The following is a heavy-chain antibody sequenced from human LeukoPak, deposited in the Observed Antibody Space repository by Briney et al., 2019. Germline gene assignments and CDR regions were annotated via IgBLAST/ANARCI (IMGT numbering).Heavy chain of an antibody. CDR3: ARGAFVAAAGRGGFDY. CDR1: GGSISSYY. J-gene: IGHJ4*02. CDR2: IYTSGST. V-gene: IGHV4-4*07. D-gene: IGHD6-13*01. Sequence: SETLSLTCTVSGGSISSYYWSWIGQPAGKGLEWIGRIYTSGSTNYNPSLKSRVTMSVDTSKNQFSLKLSSVTAADTAVYYCARGAFVAAAGRGGFDYWGQGTLVTVSS.